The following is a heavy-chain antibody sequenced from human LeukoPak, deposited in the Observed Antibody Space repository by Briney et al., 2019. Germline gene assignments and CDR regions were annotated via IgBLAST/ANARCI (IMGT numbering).Heavy chain of an antibody. D-gene: IGHD2/OR15-2a*01. V-gene: IGHV3-43*02. Sequence: GGSLRLSCAASGLTFDDYAMHWVREAPGKGLEWVSLISGDGGSTYYADSVKGRFTISRDNSKNSLYLQMNSLRTEDTALYYCAKASMATDYFDYWGQGTLVTVSS. CDR2: ISGDGGST. CDR3: AKASMATDYFDY. CDR1: GLTFDDYA. J-gene: IGHJ4*02.